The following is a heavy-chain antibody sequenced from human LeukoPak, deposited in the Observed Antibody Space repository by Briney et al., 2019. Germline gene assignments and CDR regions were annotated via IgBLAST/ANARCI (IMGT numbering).Heavy chain of an antibody. CDR2: ISSSSSYI. Sequence: GGFLRLSCAASGFTFSSYSMNWVRQAPGKGLEWVSSISSSSSYIYYADSVKGRFTISRDNAKNSLYLQMNSLRAEDTAVYYCARGGIAVAGLDYWGQGTLVTVSS. CDR1: GFTFSSYS. D-gene: IGHD6-19*01. J-gene: IGHJ4*02. CDR3: ARGGIAVAGLDY. V-gene: IGHV3-21*01.